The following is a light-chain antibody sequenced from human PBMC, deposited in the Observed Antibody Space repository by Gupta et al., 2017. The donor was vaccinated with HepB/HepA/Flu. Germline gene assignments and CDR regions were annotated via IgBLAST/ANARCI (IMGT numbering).Light chain of an antibody. J-gene: IGLJ1*01. V-gene: IGLV3-21*04. CDR3: QVWDNGSDHYV. CDR2: FDD. Sequence: SYVVTQPSSVSVAPRVTASITCGGNNIGNYSVHWYQQKPGQAPVLIISFDDVRPSGIPERVSGSNSGNTATLTITRVEAGDEADYYCQVWDNGSDHYVFGSGTTVTVL. CDR1: NIGNYS.